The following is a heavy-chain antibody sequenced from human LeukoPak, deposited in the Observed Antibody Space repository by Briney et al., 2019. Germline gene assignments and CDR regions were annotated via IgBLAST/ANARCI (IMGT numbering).Heavy chain of an antibody. D-gene: IGHD2-2*01. CDR1: GSTFSSYS. J-gene: IGHJ4*02. CDR2: ISSSSSYI. Sequence: GGSLRLSCAASGSTFSSYSMNWVRQAPGKGLEWVSSISSSSSYIYYADSVKGRFTISRDNAKNSLYLQMNSLRAEDTAVYYCARESSTSYAFDYWGQGTLVTVSS. V-gene: IGHV3-21*01. CDR3: ARESSTSYAFDY.